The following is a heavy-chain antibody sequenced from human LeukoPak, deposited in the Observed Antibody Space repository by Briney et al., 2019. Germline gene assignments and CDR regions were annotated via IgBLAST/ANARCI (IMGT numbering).Heavy chain of an antibody. CDR2: ISSSSSYI. CDR3: ARDRDGYNNPGY. D-gene: IGHD5-24*01. J-gene: IGHJ4*02. Sequence: GGSLRLSCAASGFTFSSYSMNWVRQAPGKGLEWVSSISSSSSYIYYADSVKGRFTISRDNAKNSLYLQMNSLRAEDTAVYYCARDRDGYNNPGYWGQGTLVTVSS. CDR1: GFTFSSYS. V-gene: IGHV3-21*01.